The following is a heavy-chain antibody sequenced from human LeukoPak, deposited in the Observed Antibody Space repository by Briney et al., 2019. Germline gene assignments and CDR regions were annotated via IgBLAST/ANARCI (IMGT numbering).Heavy chain of an antibody. Sequence: SETLSLTCTVSGGSISLYYWNWIRQPAGKGLEWIGRIFTSGITNYDPSLKSRVTMSVDTSKSQFSLALSSVTAADTAVYYCAREISGSYYNPLGYMDVWGKGTTVTVAS. D-gene: IGHD3-10*01. CDR2: IFTSGIT. CDR1: GGSISLYY. J-gene: IGHJ6*03. V-gene: IGHV4-4*07. CDR3: AREISGSYYNPLGYMDV.